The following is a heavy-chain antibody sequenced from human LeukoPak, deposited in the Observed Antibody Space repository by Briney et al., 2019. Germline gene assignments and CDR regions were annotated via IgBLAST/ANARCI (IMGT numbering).Heavy chain of an antibody. Sequence: SVKVSCKASGGTFSSYAISWVRQAPGQGLEWMGGIIPIFGTANYAQKFQGRVTITADESTSTAYMELSSLRSEDTAVYYCASARDRGVGSYPYYFDYWGQGTLVTVSS. J-gene: IGHJ4*02. V-gene: IGHV1-69*13. CDR1: GGTFSSYA. CDR3: ASARDRGVGSYPYYFDY. D-gene: IGHD1-26*01. CDR2: IIPIFGTA.